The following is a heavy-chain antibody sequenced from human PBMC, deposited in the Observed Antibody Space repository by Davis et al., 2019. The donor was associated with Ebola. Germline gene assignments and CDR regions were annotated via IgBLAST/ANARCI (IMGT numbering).Heavy chain of an antibody. V-gene: IGHV3-23*01. J-gene: IGHJ4*02. D-gene: IGHD3-3*01. CDR1: GFIFSKFA. CDR3: AKVFTIFGALNSSLGWDY. CDR2: TSVDGT. Sequence: GESLKISCAASGFIFSKFAMSWVRQAPGKGLEWVSITSVDGTSYADSVKGRFTISRDNSKKTLYLQMNSLRAEDTAVYYCAKVFTIFGALNSSLGWDYWGQGTLVTVSS.